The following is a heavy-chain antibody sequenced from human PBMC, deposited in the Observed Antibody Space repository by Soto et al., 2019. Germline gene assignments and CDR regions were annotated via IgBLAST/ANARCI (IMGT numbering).Heavy chain of an antibody. J-gene: IGHJ3*02. D-gene: IGHD3-22*01. CDR1: GFTFSSYA. CDR3: AKDYQDDYESKDAFDI. Sequence: VQLLESGGGLVQPGGSLRLSCAASGFTFSSYAMSWVRQAPGKGLEWVSAISGSGGSTYYADAVKGRFTISRNNSKNTLYLQMNSLRAEDTAVYYCAKDYQDDYESKDAFDIWGQGTMVTVSS. V-gene: IGHV3-23*01. CDR2: ISGSGGST.